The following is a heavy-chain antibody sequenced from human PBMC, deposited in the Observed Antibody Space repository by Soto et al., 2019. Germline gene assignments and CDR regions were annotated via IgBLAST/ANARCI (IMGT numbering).Heavy chain of an antibody. Sequence: QVQLQQWGAGLLKPSETLSLKCAVNGGSLSGYYWSWIRQPPGKGLEWIGEVKDGGHTNYSPSLRGRVTISSDTSNNQFSLRLNSVTAADTGVYYCARCQDGVVATHWDQGSLVTVSS. D-gene: IGHD5-12*01. J-gene: IGHJ4*02. CDR2: VKDGGHT. V-gene: IGHV4-34*01. CDR1: GGSLSGYY. CDR3: ARCQDGVVATH.